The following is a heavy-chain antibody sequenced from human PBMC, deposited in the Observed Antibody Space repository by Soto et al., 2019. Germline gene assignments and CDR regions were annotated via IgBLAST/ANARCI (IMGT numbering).Heavy chain of an antibody. CDR2: ISYDGSNK. J-gene: IGHJ4*02. V-gene: IGHV3-30*14. D-gene: IGHD6-19*01. CDR1: GFTFSSYA. Sequence: GGSLRLSCAASGFTFSSYAMHWVRQAPGKGLEWVAVISYDGSNKYYADSVKGRFTISRDNSKNTLYLQMNNLRPEDTAVYYCAKGGWCDYWGQGTLVTVSS. CDR3: AKGGWCDY.